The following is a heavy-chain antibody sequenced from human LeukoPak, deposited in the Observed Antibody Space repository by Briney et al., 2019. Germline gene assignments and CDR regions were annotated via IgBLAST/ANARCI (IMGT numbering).Heavy chain of an antibody. J-gene: IGHJ4*02. V-gene: IGHV3-23*01. CDR3: VKHLRPSRPAARSYFDY. CDR2: ISGSGGST. CDR1: GFTFSSFA. D-gene: IGHD6-6*01. Sequence: PGGSLRLCCAASGFTFSSFAMSWVRQGPGKGLEWVSGISGSGGSTYSADAVKGRFTISRDNSKNTLYLQMNSLRAEDTAIYYCVKHLRPSRPAARSYFDYWDQGTLVTVSS.